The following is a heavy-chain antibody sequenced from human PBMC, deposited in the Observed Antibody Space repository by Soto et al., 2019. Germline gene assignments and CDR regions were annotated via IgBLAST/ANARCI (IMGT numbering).Heavy chain of an antibody. CDR1: GGSVSSGSNY. CDR2: VYYTGST. J-gene: IGHJ5*02. V-gene: IGHV4-61*01. Sequence: SETLSLTCTISGGSVSSGSNYWSWIRQPPGKGLEWIGCVYYTGSTIYNPSLKSRVSISVDTSKNQFSLKLSSVTAADTAVYYCARDMHAGFTHYFDPWGQGTLVTVSS. CDR3: ARDMHAGFTHYFDP. D-gene: IGHD1-26*01.